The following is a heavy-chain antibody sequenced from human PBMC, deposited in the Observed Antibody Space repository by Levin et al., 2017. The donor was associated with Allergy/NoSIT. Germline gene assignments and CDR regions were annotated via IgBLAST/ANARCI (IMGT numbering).Heavy chain of an antibody. Sequence: ASVKVSCKASGYTFINNDLNWVRQAPGQGLEWVGWVNPSSGNTGYAQNLQGRVIMTVNTSISTVYLELSSLKSDDTAVYYCARDLGDSSDAFAIWGQGTLVTVSS. CDR3: ARDLGDSSDAFAI. CDR2: VNPSSGNT. V-gene: IGHV1-8*01. J-gene: IGHJ3*02. CDR1: GYTFINND. D-gene: IGHD4-17*01.